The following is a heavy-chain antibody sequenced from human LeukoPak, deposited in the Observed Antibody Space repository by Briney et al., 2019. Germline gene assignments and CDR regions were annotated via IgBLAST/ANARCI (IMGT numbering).Heavy chain of an antibody. J-gene: IGHJ4*02. CDR3: ARDSSEAARPFLGDFDY. V-gene: IGHV3-21*01. CDR1: GFTFSSYS. Sequence: GGSLRLSCAASGFTFSSYSMNWVRQAPGKGLEWVSSISSSSSYIYYADSVKGRFTISRDNAKNSLYLQMNSLRAEDTAVYYCARDSSEAARPFLGDFDYWGQGTLVTVSS. D-gene: IGHD6-6*01. CDR2: ISSSSSYI.